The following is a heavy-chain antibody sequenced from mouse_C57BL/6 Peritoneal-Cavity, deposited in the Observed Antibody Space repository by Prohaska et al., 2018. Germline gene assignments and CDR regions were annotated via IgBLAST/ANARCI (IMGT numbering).Heavy chain of an antibody. CDR1: GYAFSSSW. J-gene: IGHJ3*01. V-gene: IGHV1-82*01. Sequence: PGASVKISCKASGYAFSSSWLNWVNQRPGTGLEWIGRIYPGDGDTNYNGKFKGKATLTADKSSSTAYMQLSSLTSEDSAVYFCARGEGAWFAYWGQGTLVTVSA. CDR2: IYPGDGDT. CDR3: ARGEGAWFAY.